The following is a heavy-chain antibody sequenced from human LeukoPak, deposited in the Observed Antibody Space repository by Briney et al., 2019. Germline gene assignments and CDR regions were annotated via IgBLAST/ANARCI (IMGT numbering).Heavy chain of an antibody. CDR2: ISNDGSVE. J-gene: IGHJ4*02. CDR1: GFTFSNYA. Sequence: GGSLRLSRAASGFTFSNYAIHWVRQAPGKGLEWVAVISNDGSVEYHADSVEGRVTISRDNSKNTVSLQMSSLRAEDTAIYYCARAFENTTVVTFCFDYWGQGALVTVSS. V-gene: IGHV3-30*04. D-gene: IGHD3-22*01. CDR3: ARAFENTTVVTFCFDY.